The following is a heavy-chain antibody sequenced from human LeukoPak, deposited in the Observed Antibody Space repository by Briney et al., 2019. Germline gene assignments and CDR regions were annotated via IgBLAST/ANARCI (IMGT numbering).Heavy chain of an antibody. V-gene: IGHV4-39*07. CDR3: ASSTTVVTPGWFDP. J-gene: IGHJ5*02. CDR1: GGSISSSSYY. Sequence: SETLPLTCTVSGGSISSSSYYWGWIRQPPGKGLEWIGSIYYSGSTNYNPSLKSRVTISVDTSKNQFSLKLSSVTAADTAVYYCASSTTVVTPGWFDPWGQGTLVTVSS. D-gene: IGHD4-23*01. CDR2: IYYSGST.